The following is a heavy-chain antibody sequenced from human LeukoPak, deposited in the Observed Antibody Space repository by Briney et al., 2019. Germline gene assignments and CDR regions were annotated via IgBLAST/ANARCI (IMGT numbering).Heavy chain of an antibody. V-gene: IGHV1-8*02. CDR1: GGTFSSYA. CDR2: MNPNSGNT. J-gene: IGHJ6*02. CDR3: ARIHGSGSYYRYYYYGMDV. Sequence: ASVKVSCKASGGTFSSYAINWVRQATGQGLEWMGWMNPNSGNTGYAQKFQGRVTMTRNTSISTAYMELSSLRSEDTAVYYCARIHGSGSYYRYYYYGMDVWGQGTTVTVSS. D-gene: IGHD3-10*01.